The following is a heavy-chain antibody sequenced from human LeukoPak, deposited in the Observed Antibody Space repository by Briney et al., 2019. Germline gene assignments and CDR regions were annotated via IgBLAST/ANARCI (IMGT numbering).Heavy chain of an antibody. CDR1: GFTFSSYW. D-gene: IGHD4-23*01. J-gene: IGHJ4*02. Sequence: PGGSLRLSCAASGFTFSSYWMSWVRQAPEKGLEWVANIKQDGSGKQYVDSMEGRFTISRDNAKNSLYLQMNSLRAEDTAVYYCARDRDDGGFEYWGQGTLVTVSS. V-gene: IGHV3-7*01. CDR3: ARDRDDGGFEY. CDR2: IKQDGSGK.